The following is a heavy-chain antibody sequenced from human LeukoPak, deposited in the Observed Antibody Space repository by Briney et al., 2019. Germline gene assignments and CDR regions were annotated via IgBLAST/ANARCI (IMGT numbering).Heavy chain of an antibody. CDR2: IYYSGST. CDR1: GGSISSYY. D-gene: IGHD6-19*01. J-gene: IGHJ4*02. V-gene: IGHV4-59*08. Sequence: SSETLSLTCTVSGGSISSYYWSWIRQPPGKGLEWIGYIYYSGSTNYNPSLKSRVTISVDTSKNQSSLKLSSVTAADTAVYYCARQSSGWNYFDYWGQGTLVTVSS. CDR3: ARQSSGWNYFDY.